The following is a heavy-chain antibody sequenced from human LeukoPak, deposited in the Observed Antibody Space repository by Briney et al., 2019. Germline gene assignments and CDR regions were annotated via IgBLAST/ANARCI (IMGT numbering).Heavy chain of an antibody. J-gene: IGHJ4*02. CDR2: IYYSGST. CDR1: GGSFSGYY. V-gene: IGHV4-59*01. D-gene: IGHD6-19*01. Sequence: PSETLSLTCAVYGGSFSGYYWSWIRQPPGKGLEWIGYIYYSGSTNYNPSLKSRVTISVDTSKNQFSLKLSSVTAADTAVYYCAGGIAVAGTVYWGQGTLVTVSS. CDR3: AGGIAVAGTVY.